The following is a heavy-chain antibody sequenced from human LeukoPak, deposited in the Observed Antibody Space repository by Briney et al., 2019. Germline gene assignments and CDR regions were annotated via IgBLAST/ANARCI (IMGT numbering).Heavy chain of an antibody. CDR3: AREVHLSSGWSNWFDP. D-gene: IGHD6-19*01. CDR2: IYTGGST. Sequence: GRSLSLSCAVPGFTVSSTYMTWVSQAPGRGLEWVSLIYTGGSTFYPDAAKGRFTISRDTSTNTLVLHMTSLRDEDTAGYYCAREVHLSSGWSNWFDPRGQGTLVTVSS. CDR1: GFTVSSTY. J-gene: IGHJ5*02. V-gene: IGHV3-53*01.